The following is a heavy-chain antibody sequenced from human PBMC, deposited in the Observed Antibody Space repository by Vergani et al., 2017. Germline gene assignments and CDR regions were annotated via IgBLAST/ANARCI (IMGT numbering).Heavy chain of an antibody. CDR2: IYPADSDT. CDR1: EYSFGNYW. D-gene: IGHD1-1*01. Sequence: EVELDPSGPEMRKPGESLTISCKCSEYSFGNYWIGWVRQMPGKGREWMGIIYPADSDTRYSPSFQGPVTISTDKSISTAFLQWDSLKASDTALYYCARHTTYTDSWGQGTLVTVSS. J-gene: IGHJ4*02. V-gene: IGHV5-51*01. CDR3: ARHTTYTDS.